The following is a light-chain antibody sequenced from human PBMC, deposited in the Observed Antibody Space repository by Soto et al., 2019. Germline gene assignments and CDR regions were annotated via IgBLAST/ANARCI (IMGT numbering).Light chain of an antibody. Sequence: DSQMTQSPSTLSASVGDRVTITCRASQSINNLLAWYQQKPGKAPNLLISVASTLQSGVPSRFSGSGSATEFTLTISSLQPEDFATYYCQQLNGYPLTFGGGTKVDIK. J-gene: IGKJ4*01. CDR2: VAS. CDR3: QQLNGYPLT. V-gene: IGKV1-9*01. CDR1: QSINNL.